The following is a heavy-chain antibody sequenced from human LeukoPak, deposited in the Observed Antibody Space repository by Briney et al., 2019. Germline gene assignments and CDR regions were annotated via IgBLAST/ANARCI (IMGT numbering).Heavy chain of an antibody. Sequence: SSETLSLTCTVSGGSISSYYWSWIRQPPGKGLEWIGYIYYSGSTNYNPSLKSRVTISVDTSKNQFSLKLSSVTAADTAVYYCARDGSSSWTFDYWGQGTLVTVSS. CDR2: IYYSGST. D-gene: IGHD6-13*01. CDR1: GGSISSYY. V-gene: IGHV4-59*01. CDR3: ARDGSSSWTFDY. J-gene: IGHJ4*02.